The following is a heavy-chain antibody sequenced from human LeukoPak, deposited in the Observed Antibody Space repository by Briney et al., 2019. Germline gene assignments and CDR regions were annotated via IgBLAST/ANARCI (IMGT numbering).Heavy chain of an antibody. J-gene: IGHJ4*02. CDR2: IIPIFGTA. D-gene: IGHD3-9*01. Sequence: ASVTVSCTASGGTFSSYAISWVRQAPGQGLEWMGGIIPIFGTANYAQKFQGRVTITADESTSTAYMELSSLRSEDTAVYYCARARALVIYYFDYWGQGTLVTVSS. CDR1: GGTFSSYA. V-gene: IGHV1-69*13. CDR3: ARARALVIYYFDY.